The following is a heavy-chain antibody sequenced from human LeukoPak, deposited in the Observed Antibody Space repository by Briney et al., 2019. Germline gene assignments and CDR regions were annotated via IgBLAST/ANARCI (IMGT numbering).Heavy chain of an antibody. J-gene: IGHJ6*04. V-gene: IGHV3-7*01. CDR1: GFTFSRYW. CDR3: ARDSDLDF. CDR2: IKHDESEK. Sequence: GGSLRLSCVASGFTFSRYWMSWVRQAPGKGLEWVANIKHDESEKYYVDSVKGRFTISRDNAKNSVYLQMNSLGVEDTALYYCARDSDLDFWGKGTTVTVSS.